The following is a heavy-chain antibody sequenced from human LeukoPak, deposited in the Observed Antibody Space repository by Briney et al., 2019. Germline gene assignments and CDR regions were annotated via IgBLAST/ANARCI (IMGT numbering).Heavy chain of an antibody. CDR3: AREGLYSGSCYYYYGIDV. CDR2: IYYSGST. V-gene: IGHV4-39*07. D-gene: IGHD1-26*01. CDR1: GGSISSSSYY. J-gene: IGHJ6*02. Sequence: SETLSLTCTVSGGSISSSSYYWGWIRQPPGKGLEWIGSIYYSGSTYYNPSLKSRVTISVDTSKNQFSLKLSSVTAADTAVYYCAREGLYSGSCYYYYGIDVWGQGTTVTVSS.